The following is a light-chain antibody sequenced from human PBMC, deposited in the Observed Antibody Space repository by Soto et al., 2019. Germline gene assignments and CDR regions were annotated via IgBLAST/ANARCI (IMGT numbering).Light chain of an antibody. CDR3: QQYAISWT. V-gene: IGKV3-20*01. CDR2: GAS. J-gene: IGKJ1*01. CDR1: RSVSSYQ. Sequence: EIVLTQSPGTLSLSPGERATLSCRASRSVSSYQLAWYQQKPGQAPRLLMYGASSRATGIPDRFSGSGSGTDFTLTISRLGPEDFAVYYCQQYAISWTFGQGTKVEIK.